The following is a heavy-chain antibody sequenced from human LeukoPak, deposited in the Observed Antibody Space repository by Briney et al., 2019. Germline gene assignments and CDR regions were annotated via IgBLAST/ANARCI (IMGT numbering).Heavy chain of an antibody. CDR3: AGVLMVYAMVGY. CDR2: IYYSGST. Sequence: SETLSLTCTVSGGSVSSGSYYWSWIRQPPGKGLEWIGYIYYSGSTNYNPSLKSRVTISVDTSKNQFSLKLSSVIAADTAVYYCAGVLMVYAMVGYWGQGTLVTVSS. CDR1: GGSVSSGSYY. J-gene: IGHJ4*02. D-gene: IGHD2-8*01. V-gene: IGHV4-61*01.